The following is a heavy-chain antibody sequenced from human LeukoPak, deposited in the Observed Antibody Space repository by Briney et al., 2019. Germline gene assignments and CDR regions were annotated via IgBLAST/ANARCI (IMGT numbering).Heavy chain of an antibody. CDR3: ARVPDYGDYHRYFDY. CDR1: GGSISSYY. D-gene: IGHD4-17*01. J-gene: IGHJ4*02. V-gene: IGHV4-59*01. CDR2: IYYSGST. Sequence: SETLSLTCTVSGGSISSYYWSWLRQPPGKGLEWIGYIYYSGSTNYNPSLKSRVTISVDTSKNQFSLKLSSVTAADTAVYYCARVPDYGDYHRYFDYWGQGTLVTASS.